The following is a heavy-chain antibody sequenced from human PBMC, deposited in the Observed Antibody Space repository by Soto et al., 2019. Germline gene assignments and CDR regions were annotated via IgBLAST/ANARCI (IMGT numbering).Heavy chain of an antibody. CDR3: TGRYGDDGEHVWIYFHGMDV. J-gene: IGHJ6*02. Sequence: VQRVQAGAGMKEPGSSVRGSCKSSVGIFDNYAITWVRLAPGQGLEWLGGIIPISGESTYAQRLQRRITITANKSTSTAYMDLSSLTSENRAGYYCTGRYGDDGEHVWIYFHGMDVWGQGTTVTVSS. CDR2: IIPISGES. CDR1: VGIFDNYA. D-gene: IGHD4-17*01. V-gene: IGHV1-69*06.